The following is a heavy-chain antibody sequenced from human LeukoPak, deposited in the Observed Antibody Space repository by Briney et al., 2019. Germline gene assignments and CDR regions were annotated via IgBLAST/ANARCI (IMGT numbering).Heavy chain of an antibody. Sequence: YNPSLKSRVTISVDKSKNQFSLKLSSVTAADTAVYYCARVVGWLQLRHFDYWGQGTLVTVSS. CDR3: ARVVGWLQLRHFDY. J-gene: IGHJ4*02. V-gene: IGHV4-4*02. D-gene: IGHD5-24*01.